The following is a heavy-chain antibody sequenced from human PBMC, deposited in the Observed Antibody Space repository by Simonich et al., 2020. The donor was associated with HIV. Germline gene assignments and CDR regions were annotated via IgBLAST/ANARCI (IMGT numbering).Heavy chain of an antibody. V-gene: IGHV4-34*01. D-gene: IGHD3-9*01. J-gene: IGHJ4*02. Sequence: QVQLQQWGAGLLKPSETLSLTCAVYGGSFSGYYWSWIRQPPGKGLEWIGEINHSASTKNNPSLKSRVTISVDTSKNQFSLKLTSVTAADTAVYYCAKVARYFDWYSTAFDYWGQGTLVTVSS. CDR3: AKVARYFDWYSTAFDY. CDR1: GGSFSGYY. CDR2: INHSAST.